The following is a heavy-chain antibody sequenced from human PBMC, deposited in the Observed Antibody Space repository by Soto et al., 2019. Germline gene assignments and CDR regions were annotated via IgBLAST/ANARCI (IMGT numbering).Heavy chain of an antibody. V-gene: IGHV6-1*01. Sequence: PSPTLSLPCAISGDSVSSNSAAWNWIRQSPSRGLEWLGGTYYRSKWYNDYAVSVKSRRTINPDTSKNEFSRQLNCVTAEDKAGDYCPSRRTLRYFDWLLVSDGMPVWGPGTTVTV. D-gene: IGHD3-9*01. CDR2: TYYRSKWYN. CDR3: PSRRTLRYFDWLLVSDGMPV. CDR1: GDSVSSNSAA. J-gene: IGHJ6*02.